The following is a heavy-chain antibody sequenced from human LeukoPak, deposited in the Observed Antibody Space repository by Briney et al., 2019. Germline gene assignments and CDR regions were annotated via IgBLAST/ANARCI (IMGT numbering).Heavy chain of an antibody. CDR1: GFTFSSYA. CDR3: ARDVVVVAANGWFDP. Sequence: GGSLRLSCAASGFTFSSYAMHWVRQAPGKGLGWVAVISYDGSNKYYADSVKGRFTISRDNSKNTLYLQMNSLRAEDTAVYYCARDVVVVAANGWFDPWGQGTLVTVSS. D-gene: IGHD2-15*01. CDR2: ISYDGSNK. V-gene: IGHV3-30-3*01. J-gene: IGHJ5*02.